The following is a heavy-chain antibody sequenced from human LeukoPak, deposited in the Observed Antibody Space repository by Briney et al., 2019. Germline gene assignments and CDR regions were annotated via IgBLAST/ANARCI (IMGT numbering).Heavy chain of an antibody. CDR2: ISYDGSNK. Sequence: GGSLRLSCAASGFTFSSYGMHWVRQAPGKGLEWVAVISYDGSNKYYADSVKGRFSVYRDNSNYTLYMELNSLRAEDTALYSCANFDGSTQAFQIWGQGTMVIVSS. CDR1: GFTFSSYG. CDR3: ANFDGSTQAFQI. D-gene: IGHD3-9*01. V-gene: IGHV3-30*18. J-gene: IGHJ3*02.